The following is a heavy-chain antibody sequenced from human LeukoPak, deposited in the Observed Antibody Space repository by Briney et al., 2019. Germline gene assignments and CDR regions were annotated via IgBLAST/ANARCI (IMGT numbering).Heavy chain of an antibody. V-gene: IGHV3-43*01. J-gene: IGHJ4*02. CDR1: GFTFDDYT. CDR3: AKGVVVAPDVTPFDY. Sequence: PGGSLRLSCAASGFTFDDYTMHWVRQAPGKGLEWVSLIIWDGASKYYADSVKGRFTISRDNSKNTLYLQMNSLRAEDTAVYYCAKGVVVAPDVTPFDYWGQGTLVAVSS. D-gene: IGHD2-2*01. CDR2: IIWDGASK.